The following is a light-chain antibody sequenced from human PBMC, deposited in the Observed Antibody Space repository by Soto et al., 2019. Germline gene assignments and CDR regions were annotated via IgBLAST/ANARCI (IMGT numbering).Light chain of an antibody. V-gene: IGKV1-5*03. CDR2: KAS. Sequence: DIQMTQSHSTLSASVGDRVTITCRASQSIDTWLAWHQQKPGQVPKLLISKASSLESGVPSRFSGSGSGTEFTLTISSLQPDDSATYYCQQYNRYRAFGQGTKVDIK. CDR3: QQYNRYRA. CDR1: QSIDTW. J-gene: IGKJ1*01.